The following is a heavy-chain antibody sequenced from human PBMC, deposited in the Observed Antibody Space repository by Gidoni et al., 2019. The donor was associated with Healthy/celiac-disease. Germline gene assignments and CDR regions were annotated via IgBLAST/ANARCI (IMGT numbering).Heavy chain of an antibody. J-gene: IGHJ6*02. CDR2: IIPILGIA. D-gene: IGHD2-2*01. Sequence: QVQLVQSGAEVKKPGYSVKVSCKASGGTFSSYAISWVRQAPGQGLEWMGRIIPILGIANSAQKFQGRVTITANKSTSTAYMELSSLRSEDTAVYYCASPIVVVPAAISYYYGMDVWGQGTTVTVSS. CDR1: GGTFSSYA. CDR3: ASPIVVVPAAISYYYGMDV. V-gene: IGHV1-69*04.